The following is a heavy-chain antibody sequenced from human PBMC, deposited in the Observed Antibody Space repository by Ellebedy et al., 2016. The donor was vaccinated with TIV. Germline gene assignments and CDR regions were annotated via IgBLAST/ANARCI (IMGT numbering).Heavy chain of an antibody. J-gene: IGHJ6*03. CDR3: ARDKAYGSGSRTMDV. Sequence: AASVKVSCKASGYTFTLYAIHWVRQAPGQSLEWMGWINTAYGDTKSSQKFEGRITITRDTSATTAYMELSSLRSEDTAVYYCARDKAYGSGSRTMDVWGKGTTVTVSS. V-gene: IGHV1-3*04. CDR1: GYTFTLYA. CDR2: INTAYGDT. D-gene: IGHD3-10*01.